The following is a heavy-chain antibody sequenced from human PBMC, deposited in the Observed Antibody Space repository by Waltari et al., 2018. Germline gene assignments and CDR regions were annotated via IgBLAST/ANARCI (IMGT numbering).Heavy chain of an antibody. V-gene: IGHV3-48*03. CDR3: ASRYSTSSMDS. CDR2: ISSKSTI. Sequence: EVQLVESGGDLIEPGGSLRLSCAASGFDFRSYEMNWVRQAPGKGREWVSYISSKSTIYYAESVKGRFTISRDNAKNSLYLQMNGLRADDTGVYYCASRYSTSSMDSWGQGTLVTVSS. CDR1: GFDFRSYE. J-gene: IGHJ5*01. D-gene: IGHD6-6*01.